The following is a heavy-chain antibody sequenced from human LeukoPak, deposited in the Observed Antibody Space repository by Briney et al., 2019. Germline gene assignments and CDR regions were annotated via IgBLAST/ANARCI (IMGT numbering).Heavy chain of an antibody. Sequence: PSETLSLTCTVSGGSISSGSYYWGWIRQPAGKGLEWIGRIYTSGSTNYNPSLKSRVTISVDTSKNQFSLKLSSVTAADTAVYYCARENYYDSSGYLNFDYWGQGTLVTVSS. CDR2: IYTSGST. V-gene: IGHV4-61*02. CDR3: ARENYYDSSGYLNFDY. CDR1: GGSISSGSYY. J-gene: IGHJ4*02. D-gene: IGHD3-22*01.